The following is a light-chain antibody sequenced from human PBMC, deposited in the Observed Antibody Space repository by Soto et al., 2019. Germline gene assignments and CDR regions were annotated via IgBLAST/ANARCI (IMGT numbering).Light chain of an antibody. Sequence: EGVLTQSPGTLSLSPGERATVSCRASQSVSGNSLAWYQQRPGQAPRLLIYAASIRATGIPDRFSGGGSGTDFTLTISRLQPEDFAVYYCHQYGTSPWTLGQGTKVDIK. CDR1: QSVSGNS. V-gene: IGKV3-20*01. CDR2: AAS. CDR3: HQYGTSPWT. J-gene: IGKJ1*01.